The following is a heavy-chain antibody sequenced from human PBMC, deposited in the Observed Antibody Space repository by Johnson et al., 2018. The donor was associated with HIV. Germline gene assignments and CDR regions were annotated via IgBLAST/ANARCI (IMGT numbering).Heavy chain of an antibody. V-gene: IGHV3-7*03. Sequence: WVRQAPGRGLEWVANIKQDGNEKYYVDSLKGRFTISRDNAKNSLYLQMNSLRAEDTALYYCARYFGVVIYDAFDICGHGTMVTVSS. CDR2: IKQDGNEK. D-gene: IGHD3-3*01. CDR3: ARYFGVVIYDAFDI. J-gene: IGHJ3*02.